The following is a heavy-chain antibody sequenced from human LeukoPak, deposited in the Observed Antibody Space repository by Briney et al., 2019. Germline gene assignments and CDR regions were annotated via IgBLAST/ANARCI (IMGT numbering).Heavy chain of an antibody. J-gene: IGHJ2*01. Sequence: SKTLSLTCTVSGGSISSYYWSWIRQPPGKGPEWVGHIYYLGSTNYNPSLKSRVTISIDTSNNYFSLKLNSVIAADTAVYYCARDRPGSYWYFDLWGRGTLVTVSS. CDR3: ARDRPGSYWYFDL. CDR1: GGSISSYY. D-gene: IGHD3-10*01. V-gene: IGHV4-59*01. CDR2: IYYLGST.